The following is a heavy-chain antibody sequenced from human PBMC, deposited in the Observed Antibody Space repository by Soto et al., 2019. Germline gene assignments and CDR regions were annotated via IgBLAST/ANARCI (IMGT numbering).Heavy chain of an antibody. D-gene: IGHD2-21*01. J-gene: IGHJ6*03. CDR2: IKSDGGSA. V-gene: IGHV3-74*01. Sequence: EAQLVESGGGLVQPGGSLRLSCAASGFTFSDFWLHWVRQAPEKGLVWVSRIKSDGGSANYADSVKGRFTIFRDNAKNTVYLQMDSLRAEDPAVYYCARGAKGAYYVDVWGKGTTVTVSS. CDR1: GFTFSDFW. CDR3: ARGAKGAYYVDV.